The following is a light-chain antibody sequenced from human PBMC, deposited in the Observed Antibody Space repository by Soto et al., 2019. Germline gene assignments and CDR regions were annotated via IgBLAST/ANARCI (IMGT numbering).Light chain of an antibody. CDR2: GAS. V-gene: IGKV3-15*01. Sequence: EIVMTQSPATLSLSPGERATLSCRASQSVSSDLAWYQQKPGQAPRLLIYGASTRATGIPARFSGSVSGTEFTLTISSLQSEDFAVYYCQQYNNWPPITFGQGTRLEIK. CDR3: QQYNNWPPIT. CDR1: QSVSSD. J-gene: IGKJ5*01.